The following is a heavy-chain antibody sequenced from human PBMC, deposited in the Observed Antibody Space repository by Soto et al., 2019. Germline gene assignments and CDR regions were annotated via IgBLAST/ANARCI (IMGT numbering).Heavy chain of an antibody. D-gene: IGHD3-22*01. CDR3: ARDGKIWRMIVVVPLDY. Sequence: ASVKVSCKASGYTFTSYGISWVRQAPGQGLEWMGWISAYNGNTNYAQKLQGRVTMTTDTSTSTAYMELRSLRSDDTAVYYCARDGKIWRMIVVVPLDYWGQGTMVTVSS. CDR1: GYTFTSYG. CDR2: ISAYNGNT. V-gene: IGHV1-18*01. J-gene: IGHJ4*02.